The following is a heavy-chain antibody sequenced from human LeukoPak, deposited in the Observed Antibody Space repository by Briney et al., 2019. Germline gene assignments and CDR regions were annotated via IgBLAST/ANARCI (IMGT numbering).Heavy chain of an antibody. CDR2: INQDGSEK. CDR3: ARIGLYYSSRYYFDF. D-gene: IGHD3-10*01. V-gene: IGHV3-7*01. J-gene: IGHJ4*02. Sequence: GGSLRLSCAASGFTFSTYTIHWVRQAPGKGLEWVANINQDGSEKYYVDSVKGRLTISRDNAKNSLYLQMNSLRAEDTAVYYCARIGLYYSSRYYFDFWGQGTLVTVSS. CDR1: GFTFSTYT.